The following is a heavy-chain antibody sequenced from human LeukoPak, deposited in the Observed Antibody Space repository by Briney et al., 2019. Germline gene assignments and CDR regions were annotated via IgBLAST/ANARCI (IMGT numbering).Heavy chain of an antibody. Sequence: GGSLRLSCVSSGFTLVDYAMHWVRQAPGKGLEWVSRISWNSGRIGYADSVKGRFTIPRDNDKHSLYVRMHSLRAEDTALYYCAKDRYGYSYGYYFDYWGQGTLVTVSS. CDR3: AKDRYGYSYGYYFDY. J-gene: IGHJ4*02. CDR1: GFTLVDYA. V-gene: IGHV3-9*01. CDR2: ISWNSGRI. D-gene: IGHD5-18*01.